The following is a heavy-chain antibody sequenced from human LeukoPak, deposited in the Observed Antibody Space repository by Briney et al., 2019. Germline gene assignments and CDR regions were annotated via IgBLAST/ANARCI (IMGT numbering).Heavy chain of an antibody. D-gene: IGHD3-10*01. CDR1: GFTFSSYA. V-gene: IGHV3-64D*06. CDR3: VKRATGSYYKTYFDY. Sequence: PGGSLRLSCSASGFTFSSYAMHWVRQAPGKGLEYVSAISSNGGSTYYADSVKGRFTISRDNFKNTLYLQMSSLRAEDTAVYYCVKRATGSYYKTYFDYWGQGTLVTVSS. CDR2: ISSNGGST. J-gene: IGHJ4*02.